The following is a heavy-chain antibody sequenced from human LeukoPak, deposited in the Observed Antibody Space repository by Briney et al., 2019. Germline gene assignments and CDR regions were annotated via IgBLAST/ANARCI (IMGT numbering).Heavy chain of an antibody. D-gene: IGHD2-15*01. CDR1: GFTFGYYE. Sequence: GGSLRLSCATSGFTFGYYEMNWVRQAPGKGLEWVSYIKSSGSSIYYADPVKGRFTISRDNAKNSLYLQMNSLRPEDTAIYYCARGGRCSGDNCYDTLYDYWGQGTVVTVSS. J-gene: IGHJ4*02. CDR2: IKSSGSSI. CDR3: ARGGRCSGDNCYDTLYDY. V-gene: IGHV3-48*03.